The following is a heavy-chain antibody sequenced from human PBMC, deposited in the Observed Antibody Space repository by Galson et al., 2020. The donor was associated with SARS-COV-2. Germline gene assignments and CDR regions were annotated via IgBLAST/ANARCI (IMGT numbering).Heavy chain of an antibody. V-gene: IGHV3-43*01. CDR2: ISWDGVST. Sequence: GGSLRLSCAASGFIFDDYTMHWVRQAPGKGLEWVSLISWDGVSTYYADSVRGRFTISRDNSKNSLYLQVDSLTTEDTALYYCAKDDAIAFYAFHVWGQGTMVTVSS. CDR1: GFIFDDYT. J-gene: IGHJ3*01. CDR3: AKDDAIAFYAFHV.